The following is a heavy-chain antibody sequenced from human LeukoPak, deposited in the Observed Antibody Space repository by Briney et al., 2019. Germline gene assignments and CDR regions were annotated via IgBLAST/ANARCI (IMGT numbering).Heavy chain of an antibody. CDR2: ISYDGSNK. D-gene: IGHD5-12*01. Sequence: PGGSLRLSCAASGFTFSSYGMHWVRRAPGKGLEWVAVISYDGSNKYYADSVNRLFTISRDNSKSPLYMQMNSLRAEDTAVYYCAQGSARRGASGYDILDYWGQGTLVTVSS. CDR1: GFTFSSYG. J-gene: IGHJ4*02. CDR3: AQGSARRGASGYDILDY. V-gene: IGHV3-30*18.